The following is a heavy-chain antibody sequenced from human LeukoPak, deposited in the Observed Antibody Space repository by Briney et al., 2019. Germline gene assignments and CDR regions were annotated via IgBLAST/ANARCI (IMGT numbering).Heavy chain of an antibody. CDR2: IDYSGST. D-gene: IGHD2-15*01. J-gene: IGHJ5*02. CDR1: GGSISSSFYY. Sequence: SETLSLTCTVSGGSISSSFYYWGWIRQPPGKGLEWIGSIDYSGSTSYNPSLRSRATISADTSKNQFSLKLSSVTAADTAVYYCARGCAPWGQGILVTVSS. V-gene: IGHV4-39*01. CDR3: ARGCAP.